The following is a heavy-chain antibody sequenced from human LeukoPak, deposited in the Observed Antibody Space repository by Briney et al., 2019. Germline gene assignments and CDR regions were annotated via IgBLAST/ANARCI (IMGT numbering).Heavy chain of an antibody. V-gene: IGHV3-30*04. D-gene: IGHD3-22*01. Sequence: PGGSPRLSCAASGFTFSSYAMHWVRQAPGKRLEWVAVISYDGSNKYYADSVKGRFTISRDNSKNTLYLQMNSLRAEDTAVYYCARGHVGYDSSGYYHYWGQGTLVTVSS. J-gene: IGHJ4*02. CDR1: GFTFSSYA. CDR3: ARGHVGYDSSGYYHY. CDR2: ISYDGSNK.